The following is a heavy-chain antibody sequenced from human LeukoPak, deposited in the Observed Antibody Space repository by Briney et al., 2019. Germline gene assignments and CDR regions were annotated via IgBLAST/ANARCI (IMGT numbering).Heavy chain of an antibody. V-gene: IGHV4-39*01. CDR3: ARQASSSWFARFDP. D-gene: IGHD6-13*01. J-gene: IGHJ5*02. CDR2: IYDSGNN. CDR1: GGSISSSNYY. Sequence: SETLSLTCTVSGGSISSSNYYWTWIRQPPGKGLEWIGTIYDSGNNYHHPSLKSRVTISVDTSKNQFSLKLSSVTAADTAVYYCARQASSSWFARFDPWGQGTLVTVSS.